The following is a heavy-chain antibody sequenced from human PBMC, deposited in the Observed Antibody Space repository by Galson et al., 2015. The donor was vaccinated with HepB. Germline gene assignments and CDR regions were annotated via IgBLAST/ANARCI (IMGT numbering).Heavy chain of an antibody. D-gene: IGHD3-22*01. CDR2: IYYSGST. J-gene: IGHJ6*03. V-gene: IGHV4-59*01. CDR1: GGSISSYY. CDR3: ARGTGDYYDSSGYYLIYYMDV. Sequence: TLSLTCTVSGGSISSYYWSWIRQPPGKGLEWIGYIYYSGSTNYNPSLKSRVTISVDTSKNQFSLKLSSVTAADTAVYYCARGTGDYYDSSGYYLIYYMDVWGKGTTVTVSS.